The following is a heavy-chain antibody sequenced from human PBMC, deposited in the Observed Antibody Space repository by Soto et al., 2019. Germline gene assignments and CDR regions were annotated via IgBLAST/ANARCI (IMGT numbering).Heavy chain of an antibody. CDR1: GYTFTSYH. CDR3: ARDTPPADY. CDR2: ISAYNTNT. Sequence: QVQLVQSGSEVKKHGASVKVSCKTSGYTFTSYHISWVRQAPGQGLEWMGWISAYNTNTNYAQKFQGRVTMTTDTLTSTAYRELTSLRSDDTAVYYCARDTPPADYWGQRTLVTVSS. V-gene: IGHV1-18*01. J-gene: IGHJ4*02.